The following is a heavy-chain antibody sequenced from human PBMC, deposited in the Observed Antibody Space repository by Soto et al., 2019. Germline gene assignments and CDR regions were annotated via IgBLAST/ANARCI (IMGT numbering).Heavy chain of an antibody. D-gene: IGHD2-8*01. J-gene: IGHJ4*02. CDR2: IYYSGST. Sequence: SETLSLTCTVSGGSISSGGYYWSWIRQHPGKGLEWIGYIYYSGSTYYNPSLKSRVTISVDTSKNQFSLKLSSVTAADTAVYYCAGSPDWSMDYWGQGTLVTVSS. CDR1: GGSISSGGYY. V-gene: IGHV4-31*03. CDR3: AGSPDWSMDY.